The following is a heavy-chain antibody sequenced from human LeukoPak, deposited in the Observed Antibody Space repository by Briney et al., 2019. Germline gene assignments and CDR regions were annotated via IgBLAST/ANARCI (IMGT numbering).Heavy chain of an antibody. CDR3: ARGNPIAVAVHDAFDI. J-gene: IGHJ3*02. D-gene: IGHD6-13*01. Sequence: ASVKVSCKASGYTFTSYYMHWVRQAPGQGLEWMEIINPSGGSTSYAQKFQGRVTMTRDTSTSTVYMELSSLRSEDTAVYYCARGNPIAVAVHDAFDIWGQGTMVTVSS. CDR1: GYTFTSYY. V-gene: IGHV1-46*01. CDR2: INPSGGST.